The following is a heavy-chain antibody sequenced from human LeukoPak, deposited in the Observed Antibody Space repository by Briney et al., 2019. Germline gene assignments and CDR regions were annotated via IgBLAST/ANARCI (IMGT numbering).Heavy chain of an antibody. Sequence: ASVKVSCKASGYTFTSYDINWVRQATGQGLEWMGWMNPNSGNTGYAQKFQGRVTMTRSTSISTAYMELSSLRSEDTAVYYCARGRRPRVVPAATRLYYFDYWGQGTLVTVSS. D-gene: IGHD2-2*01. V-gene: IGHV1-8*01. J-gene: IGHJ4*02. CDR3: ARGRRPRVVPAATRLYYFDY. CDR1: GYTFTSYD. CDR2: MNPNSGNT.